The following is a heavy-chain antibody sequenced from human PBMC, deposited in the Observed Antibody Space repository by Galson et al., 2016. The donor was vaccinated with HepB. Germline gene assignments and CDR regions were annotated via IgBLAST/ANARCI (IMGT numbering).Heavy chain of an antibody. J-gene: IGHJ6*02. D-gene: IGHD1-26*01. CDR3: ARDQWASGMDV. CDR1: GFTFSTYA. CDR2: ISHDGSNK. Sequence: SLRLSCAASGFTFSTYAMHWVRQAPGKGPEWVAVISHDGSNKFYADSVKGRFTISRDSSQNTLFLQMNSLRAEDTAIFYCARDQWASGMDVWGQGTTVTVS. V-gene: IGHV3-30-3*01.